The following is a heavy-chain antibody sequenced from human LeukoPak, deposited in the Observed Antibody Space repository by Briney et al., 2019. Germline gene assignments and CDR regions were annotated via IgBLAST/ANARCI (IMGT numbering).Heavy chain of an antibody. J-gene: IGHJ6*03. CDR3: AKGVNTMIHHYYYYMDV. CDR1: GFTFSSYG. D-gene: IGHD3-22*01. Sequence: PGGSLRLSCAASGFTFSSYGMHWVRQAPGKGLEWVAFIRYDGSNKYYADSVKGRFTISRDNSKNTLYLQMNSLRAEDTAVYYCAKGVNTMIHHYYYYMDVWGKGTTVTVSS. V-gene: IGHV3-30*02. CDR2: IRYDGSNK.